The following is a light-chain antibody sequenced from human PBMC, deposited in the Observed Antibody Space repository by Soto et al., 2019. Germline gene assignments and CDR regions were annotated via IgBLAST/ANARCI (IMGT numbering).Light chain of an antibody. J-gene: IGLJ2*01. Sequence: QSALTQPASVSGPLGQSIVISCTGSSSDIGSYDLVSWYQQYPGKAPKVVIFEGTKRPSGVSNRFSGSKSGNTASLTISGLQTEDEADYYCSSYTTSSTPVVFGGGTKVTVL. CDR3: SSYTTSSTPVV. CDR1: SSDIGSYDL. CDR2: EGT. V-gene: IGLV2-14*02.